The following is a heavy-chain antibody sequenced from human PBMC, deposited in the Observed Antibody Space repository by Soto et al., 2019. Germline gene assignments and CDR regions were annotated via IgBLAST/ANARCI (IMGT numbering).Heavy chain of an antibody. V-gene: IGHV1-69*13. D-gene: IGHD1-20*01. CDR2: IIPIFGTA. J-gene: IGHJ3*02. CDR1: GGTFSSYA. Sequence: ASVKVSCKASGGTFSSYAISWVRQAPGQGLEWMGGIIPIFGTANYAQNFQGRVTITADESTSTAYMELSSLRSEDTALYYCARNTGITGTQRAAFDIWGQGTMVTVSS. CDR3: ARNTGITGTQRAAFDI.